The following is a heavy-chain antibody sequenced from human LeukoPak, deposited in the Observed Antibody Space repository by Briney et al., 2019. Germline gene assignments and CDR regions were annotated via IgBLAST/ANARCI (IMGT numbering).Heavy chain of an antibody. CDR3: ARWRTSNWSEFDY. V-gene: IGHV3-21*04. Sequence: GGSLRLSCAASGFTFSSYSMNWVRQAPGKGLEWVSSISSSSDYIYYADSVKGRFTISRDNAKNSLYLQMNSLRAEDTAVYFCARWRTSNWSEFDYWGQGTLVTVSS. D-gene: IGHD6-13*01. J-gene: IGHJ4*02. CDR2: ISSSSDYI. CDR1: GFTFSSYS.